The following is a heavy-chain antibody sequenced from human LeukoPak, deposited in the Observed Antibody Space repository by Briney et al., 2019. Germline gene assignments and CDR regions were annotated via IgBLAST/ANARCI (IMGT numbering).Heavy chain of an antibody. CDR3: AKENTKTPFRPGEATVTKGYFDY. D-gene: IGHD4-17*01. Sequence: QSGGSLRLSCAASGFPFSSYGMHWVRQAPGKGLEWVAFIRYDGTNKYYADSVKGRFTISRDNSKKTVFLQMKSLRAEDTAVYYCAKENTKTPFRPGEATVTKGYFDYWGQGTLVTVSS. V-gene: IGHV3-30*02. J-gene: IGHJ4*02. CDR2: IRYDGTNK. CDR1: GFPFSSYG.